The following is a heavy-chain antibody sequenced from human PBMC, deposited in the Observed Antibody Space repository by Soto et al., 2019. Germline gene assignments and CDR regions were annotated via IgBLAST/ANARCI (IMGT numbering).Heavy chain of an antibody. CDR3: ASYNTGHSDY. J-gene: IGHJ4*02. CDR2: IWYHGNSM. D-gene: IGHD3-10*01. CDR1: GFSFSNYG. V-gene: IGHV3-33*01. Sequence: QGQLVQSGGGVVQPGRSLRLSCAASGFSFSNYGMHWVRQAPGKGLEWVAVIWYHGNSMYYADSVKGRFTISRDNSKNTLYLQMNSLRAEDTAVYYCASYNTGHSDYWGQGTLVTVSS.